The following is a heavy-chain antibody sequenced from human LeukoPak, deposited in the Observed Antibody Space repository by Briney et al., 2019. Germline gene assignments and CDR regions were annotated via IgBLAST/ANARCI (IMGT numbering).Heavy chain of an antibody. CDR1: RFTFSTYW. D-gene: IGHD5-18*01. CDR3: ARGGGYSYGSFGY. V-gene: IGHV3-74*01. J-gene: IGHJ4*02. Sequence: GGSLRLSCAASRFTFSTYWMHWVRQAPGKGLVWVSRINSDGSSTGYADSVKGRFTISRDNAKNTLYLQMNSLRAEDTAVYYCARGGGYSYGSFGYWGQGTLVTVSS. CDR2: INSDGSST.